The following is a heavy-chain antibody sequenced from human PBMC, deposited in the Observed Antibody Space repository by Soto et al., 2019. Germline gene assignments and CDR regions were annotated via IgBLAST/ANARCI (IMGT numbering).Heavy chain of an antibody. V-gene: IGHV3-74*01. D-gene: IGHD2-15*01. CDR3: VRTSLVVAAATREDY. Sequence: GGSLRLSCAASGFTFSSYWMHWVRQDPGKGLVWVSRINSDGSSTSYADSVKGRFTISRDNAKNTLYLQMNSLRAEDTAVYYCVRTSLVVAAATREDYWGQGTLVTVSS. J-gene: IGHJ4*02. CDR2: INSDGSST. CDR1: GFTFSSYW.